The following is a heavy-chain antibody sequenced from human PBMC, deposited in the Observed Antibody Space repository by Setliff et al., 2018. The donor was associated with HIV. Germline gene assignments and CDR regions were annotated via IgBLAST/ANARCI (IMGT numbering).Heavy chain of an antibody. V-gene: IGHV3-7*01. J-gene: IGHJ6*02. CDR3: ARKFRPGHGVDV. CDR1: RFDFKNYW. CDR2: IGQDGSEK. Sequence: PGGSLRLSCAASRFDFKNYWLCGVRQAPGKGLEWVANIGQDGSEKNYVDAVKGRFTISRDNAKNSMDLQMNSLRAEDTAIYYCARKFRPGHGVDVWGQGTTVTVS.